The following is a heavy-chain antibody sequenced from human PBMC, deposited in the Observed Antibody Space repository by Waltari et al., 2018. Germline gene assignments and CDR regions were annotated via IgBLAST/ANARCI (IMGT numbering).Heavy chain of an antibody. J-gene: IGHJ5*02. CDR2: IDPEDGET. V-gene: IGHV1-69-2*01. CDR3: ARRSGHCDGTTCSAGWFDP. Sequence: EIPLLQSGAEVKKPGATVKISCTASGNSPSDHYIHSVQQVPGKGLEWIGRIDPEDGETIYAEKFEDRVTLTADLATETAYLELSRLSSDDTATYYCARRSGHCDGTTCSAGWFDPWGQGTLVKVSS. CDR1: GNSPSDHY. D-gene: IGHD2-2*01.